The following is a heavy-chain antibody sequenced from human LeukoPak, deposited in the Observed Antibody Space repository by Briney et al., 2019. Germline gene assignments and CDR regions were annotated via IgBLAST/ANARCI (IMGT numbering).Heavy chain of an antibody. V-gene: IGHV3-23*01. CDR3: AKDPNAARPFDY. Sequence: GGSLRLSCAASGFTFSSYAMSWVRQSPGKGPVWVSAISGSGGSPYYADSVKGRFTISRDNSKNTLYLQMNTLRAEDTAVYYCAKDPNAARPFDYWGQGTLVTVSS. CDR1: GFTFSSYA. CDR2: ISGSGGSP. D-gene: IGHD6-6*01. J-gene: IGHJ4*02.